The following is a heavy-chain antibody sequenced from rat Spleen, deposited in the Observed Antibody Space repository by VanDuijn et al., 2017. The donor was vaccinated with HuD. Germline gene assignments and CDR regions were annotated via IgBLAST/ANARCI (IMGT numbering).Heavy chain of an antibody. V-gene: IGHV5-31*01. D-gene: IGHD1-6*01. CDR1: GFTFNNYW. J-gene: IGHJ1*01. CDR2: ITNTGGSI. CDR3: TRDMYTTDYDYPYWYFDF. Sequence: EVELVESGGGLVQPGRSLKLSCVASGFTFNNYWLSWIRQAPGKGLEWVASITNTGGSIYYPDSVKGRFTISRDNAQNTLYLQMNSLRSEDTATYYCTRDMYTTDYDYPYWYFDFWGPGTMVTVSS.